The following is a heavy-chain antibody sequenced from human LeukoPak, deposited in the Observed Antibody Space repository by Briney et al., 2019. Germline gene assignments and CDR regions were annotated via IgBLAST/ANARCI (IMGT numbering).Heavy chain of an antibody. J-gene: IGHJ4*02. Sequence: GRSLRPSCAASGFTFSSYAMHWVRQAPGKGLEWVAVISYDGSNKYYADSVKGRFTISRDNSKNTLYLQMNSLRAEDTAVYYCARVSLWYSSSSPGDYWGQGTLVTVSS. CDR3: ARVSLWYSSSSPGDY. CDR2: ISYDGSNK. CDR1: GFTFSSYA. D-gene: IGHD6-6*01. V-gene: IGHV3-30*04.